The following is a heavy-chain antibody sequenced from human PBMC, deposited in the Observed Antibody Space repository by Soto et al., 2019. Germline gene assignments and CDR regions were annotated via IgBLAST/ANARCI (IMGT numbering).Heavy chain of an antibody. Sequence: SGPTLVNPTQTLTLTCTFSGFSLSTSGVGVGWIRQPPGKALEWLALIYWDDDKRYSPSLKSRLTITKDTPKNQVVLTMTNMDPVDTATYYCAHDRYYYDRAYFDYWGQGTLVTVSS. D-gene: IGHD3-22*01. CDR1: GFSLSTSGVG. CDR2: IYWDDDK. J-gene: IGHJ4*02. V-gene: IGHV2-5*02. CDR3: AHDRYYYDRAYFDY.